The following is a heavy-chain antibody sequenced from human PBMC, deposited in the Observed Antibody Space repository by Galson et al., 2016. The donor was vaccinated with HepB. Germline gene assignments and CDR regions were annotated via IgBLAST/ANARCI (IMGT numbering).Heavy chain of an antibody. Sequence: ETLSPTCTVSGGSIGSHYWSWIRQSPGKGREGIGSIYSSGSPSYNPSLKSRVIISVATSKNQFSLNLTSVTPAASAVYNCARRSALAYLGAFNNWGQGTMVTVSS. V-gene: IGHV4-59*11. D-gene: IGHD3-3*02. CDR2: IYSSGSP. J-gene: IGHJ3*02. CDR3: ARRSALAYLGAFNN. CDR1: GGSIGSHY.